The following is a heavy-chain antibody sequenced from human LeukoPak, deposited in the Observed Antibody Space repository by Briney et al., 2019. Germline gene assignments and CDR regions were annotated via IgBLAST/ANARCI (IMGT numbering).Heavy chain of an antibody. V-gene: IGHV3-73*01. CDR3: RAAADLNDY. CDR1: GFTFSGSA. J-gene: IGHJ4*02. CDR2: IRSKADSYTT. D-gene: IGHD6-13*01. Sequence: GGSLRLSCAASGFTFSGSAMHWVRQASGKGLEWLGRIRSKADSYTTAYAASVKGRFIVSRDDSKNTAYLQMNSLKTEDTAVYYCRAAADLNDYWGQGILVTVSS.